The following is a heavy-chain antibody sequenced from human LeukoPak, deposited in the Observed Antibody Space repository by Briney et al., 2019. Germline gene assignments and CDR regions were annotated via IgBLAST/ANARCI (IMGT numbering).Heavy chain of an antibody. Sequence: SETLSLTCTVSGGSISSSSYYWGWIRQPPGKGLEWIGYIYYSGSTNYNPSLKSRVTISVDTSKNQFSLKLSSVTAADTAVYYCARGMAARSYYYYYMDVWGKGTTVTVSS. D-gene: IGHD6-6*01. V-gene: IGHV4-61*05. CDR3: ARGMAARSYYYYYMDV. J-gene: IGHJ6*03. CDR2: IYYSGST. CDR1: GGSISSSSYY.